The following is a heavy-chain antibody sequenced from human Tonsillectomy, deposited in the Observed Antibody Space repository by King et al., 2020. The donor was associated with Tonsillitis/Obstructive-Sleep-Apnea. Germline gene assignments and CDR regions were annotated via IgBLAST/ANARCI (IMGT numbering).Heavy chain of an antibody. CDR2: INTNTGNP. V-gene: IGHV7-4-1*02. CDR1: YA. CDR3: ARDLVVVTAIDAFDI. J-gene: IGHJ3*02. Sequence: YAMNWVRQAPGQGLEWMGWINTNTGNPTYAQGFTGRFVFSLDTSVSTAYLQISSLKAEDTAVYYCARDLVVVTAIDAFDIWGQGTMVTVSS. D-gene: IGHD2-21*02.